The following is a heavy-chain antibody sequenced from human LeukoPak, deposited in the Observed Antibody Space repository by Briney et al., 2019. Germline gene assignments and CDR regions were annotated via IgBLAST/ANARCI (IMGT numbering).Heavy chain of an antibody. CDR3: AKALYSGSYWGWDVDAFDI. D-gene: IGHD1-26*01. J-gene: IGHJ3*02. V-gene: IGHV1-8*01. CDR2: MNPNSGNT. Sequence: ASVKVSCKASGYTFTSYDINWVRQATGQGLEWMGWMNPNSGNTGYAQKFQGRVTMTRNTSISTAYTELSSLRSEDTALYYCAKALYSGSYWGWDVDAFDIWGQGTMVTVSP. CDR1: GYTFTSYD.